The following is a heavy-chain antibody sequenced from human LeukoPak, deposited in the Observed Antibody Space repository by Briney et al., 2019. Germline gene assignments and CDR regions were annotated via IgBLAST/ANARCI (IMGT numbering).Heavy chain of an antibody. CDR2: IYYSGST. V-gene: IGHV4-39*01. D-gene: IGHD5-12*01. CDR1: GGSISSSSYY. Sequence: SETLYLTCTVSGGSISSSSYYWGWIRQPPGKGLEWIGSIYYSGSTYYNPSLKSRVTISVDTSKNQFSLKLSSVTAADTAVYYCARRIVATINYWYFDLWGRGTLVTVSS. CDR3: ARRIVATINYWYFDL. J-gene: IGHJ2*01.